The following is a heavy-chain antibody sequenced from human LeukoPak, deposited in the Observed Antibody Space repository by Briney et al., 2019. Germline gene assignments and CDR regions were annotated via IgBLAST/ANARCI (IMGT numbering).Heavy chain of an antibody. CDR1: GFTLGTYA. CDR2: IGGSGVT. J-gene: IGHJ4*02. Sequence: GGSLRLSCAASGFTLGTYAMNWVRQAPGKGLEWVSGIGGSGVTYYADSVKGRFTMSRDNSQNTLFLQMNSLRVEDTAVYYCAKARGHPWPSYYFDYWGQGTLVTVSS. V-gene: IGHV3-23*01. D-gene: IGHD5-12*01. CDR3: AKARGHPWPSYYFDY.